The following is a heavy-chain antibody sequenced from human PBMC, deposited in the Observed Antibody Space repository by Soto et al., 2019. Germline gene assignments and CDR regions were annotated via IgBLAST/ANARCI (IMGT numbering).Heavy chain of an antibody. CDR2: SNHSGST. Sequence: QVQLQQWGAGLLKPSETLSLTCAVYGGSFSGYYWSWIRQPPGKGLEWIGESNHSGSTNYNPALKSQFTISLDTAKNQFSLKLSSVTAADTAVYYCARILGYCSSTSCYGTAFDYWGQGTLVTVSS. D-gene: IGHD2-2*01. CDR3: ARILGYCSSTSCYGTAFDY. CDR1: GGSFSGYY. J-gene: IGHJ4*02. V-gene: IGHV4-34*01.